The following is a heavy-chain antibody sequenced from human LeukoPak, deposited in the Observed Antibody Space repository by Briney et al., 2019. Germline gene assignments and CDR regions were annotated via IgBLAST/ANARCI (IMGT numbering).Heavy chain of an antibody. D-gene: IGHD6-19*01. V-gene: IGHV3-21*01. CDR3: ARIGSGSTSSFDY. Sequence: PGGSLRLSCAASGFTFSSYSMNWVRQAPGKGLEWVSSISSSSYIYYADSVKGRFTISRDNAKNSLYLQMNSLRAEDTAVYYCARIGSGSTSSFDYWGQGTLVTVSS. CDR1: GFTFSSYS. J-gene: IGHJ4*02. CDR2: ISSSSYI.